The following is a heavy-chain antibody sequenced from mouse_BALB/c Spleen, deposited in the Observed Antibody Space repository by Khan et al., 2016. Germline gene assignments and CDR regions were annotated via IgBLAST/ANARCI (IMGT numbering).Heavy chain of an antibody. CDR3: ASEVYYFDY. CDR1: GFTFSSYA. J-gene: IGHJ2*01. CDR2: ISSGGSS. Sequence: EVQLVESGGGLVKPGGSLKLSCAASGFTFSSYAMSWVRQTPEKRLEWVASISSGGSSFYPDTSKDRYTITRDNARNILYLQMSSLRSEDTAMYYCASEVYYFDYWGQGTTLTVSS. V-gene: IGHV5-6-5*01.